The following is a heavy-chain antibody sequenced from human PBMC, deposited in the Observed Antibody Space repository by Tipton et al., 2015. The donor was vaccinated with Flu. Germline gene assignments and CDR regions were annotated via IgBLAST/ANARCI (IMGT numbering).Heavy chain of an antibody. CDR3: ARDLYYAAGNYRWPFDP. CDR1: GLTFSSHS. Sequence: SLRLSCLASGLTFSSHSMNWVRQAPGKGLEWVSSISHNGNYIYYADSVKGRFTVSRDNAQDSVHLQMDSLRAEDTAIYYCARDLYYAAGNYRWPFDPWGQGTLVTVSS. D-gene: IGHD3-10*01. J-gene: IGHJ5*02. CDR2: ISHNGNYI. V-gene: IGHV3-21*01.